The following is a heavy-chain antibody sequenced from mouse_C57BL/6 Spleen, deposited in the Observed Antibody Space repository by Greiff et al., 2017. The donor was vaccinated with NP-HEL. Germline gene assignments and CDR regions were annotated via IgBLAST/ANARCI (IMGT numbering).Heavy chain of an antibody. D-gene: IGHD1-1*02. J-gene: IGHJ2*01. CDR3: ARGDLVGDYFDY. V-gene: IGHV1-26*01. Sequence: VQLQQSGPELVKPGASVKISCKASGYTFTDYYMNWVKQSHGKSLEWIGDINPNNGGTSYNQKFKGKATLTVDKSSSTAYMELRSLTSEDSAVYYCARGDLVGDYFDYWGQGTTLTVSS. CDR1: GYTFTDYY. CDR2: INPNNGGT.